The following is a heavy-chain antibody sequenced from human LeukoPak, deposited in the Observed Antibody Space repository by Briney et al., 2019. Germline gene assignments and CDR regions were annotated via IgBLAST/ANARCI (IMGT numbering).Heavy chain of an antibody. V-gene: IGHV4-59*08. J-gene: IGHJ4*02. CDR2: IYYSGST. CDR1: GGSISGYY. D-gene: IGHD6-13*01. CDR3: ARHEPYTSSWADFDY. Sequence: PSETLSLTCTVSGGSISGYYWSWIRQPPGKGLEWIGYIYYSGSTNYNPSLNSRVTISVDTSKNQFSLKLSSVTAADTAVYYCARHEPYTSSWADFDYWGRGTLVTVSS.